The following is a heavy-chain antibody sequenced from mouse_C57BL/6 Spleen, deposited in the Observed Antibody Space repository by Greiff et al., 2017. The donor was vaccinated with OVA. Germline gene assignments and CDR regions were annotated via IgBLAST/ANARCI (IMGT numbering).Heavy chain of an antibody. J-gene: IGHJ4*01. CDR1: GYAFSSSW. V-gene: IGHV1-82*01. CDR2: IYPGDGDT. D-gene: IGHD2-4*01. Sequence: VQLQQSGPELVKPGASVKISCKASGYAFSSSWMNWVKQRPGKGLEWIGRIYPGDGDTNYNGKFKGKATLTADKSSSTAYMQLSSLTSEDSAVYFCAREDYDGTSYAMDYWGQGTSVTVSS. CDR3: AREDYDGTSYAMDY.